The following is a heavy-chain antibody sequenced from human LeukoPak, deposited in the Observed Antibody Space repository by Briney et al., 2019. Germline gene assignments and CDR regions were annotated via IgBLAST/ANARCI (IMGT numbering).Heavy chain of an antibody. J-gene: IGHJ4*02. CDR2: ISTSRSYI. CDR1: GFTFYSYN. Sequence: GGSLRLSCAASGFTFYSYNMNWVRQAPGKGLEWVSSISTSRSYIYYADSVKGRFTISRDNAKNSLYLQMNSLRAEDTAMYYCARAVPPDYWGQGTLVTVSS. V-gene: IGHV3-21*01. D-gene: IGHD6-19*01. CDR3: ARAVPPDY.